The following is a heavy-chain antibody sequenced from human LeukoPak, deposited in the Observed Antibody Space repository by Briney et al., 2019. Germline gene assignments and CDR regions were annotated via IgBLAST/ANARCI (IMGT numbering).Heavy chain of an antibody. V-gene: IGHV1-18*01. CDR3: ARDYPYYDFLDP. CDR1: GNTFTSYG. D-gene: IGHD3-3*01. J-gene: IGHJ5*02. Sequence: ASVKVSCKASGNTFTSYGISWVRQAPGQGLEWMGWISAYNGNTNYAQKLQGRVTMTTDTSTSTAYMELRSLRSDDTAVYYCARDYPYYDFLDPWGQGTLVTVSS. CDR2: ISAYNGNT.